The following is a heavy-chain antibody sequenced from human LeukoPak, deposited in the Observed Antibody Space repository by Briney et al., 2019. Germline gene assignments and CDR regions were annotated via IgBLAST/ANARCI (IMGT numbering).Heavy chain of an antibody. J-gene: IGHJ4*02. CDR1: GGSFSDYF. V-gene: IGHV4-34*01. CDR2: INHRGTT. D-gene: IGHD3-16*01. Sequence: SETLSLTCAVYGGSFSDYFWSWIRQPPWKGLEWIAEINHRGTTNYNPSLKSRVIISVDTSKNQFSLKLTSVTAADTAVYYCARGRDYVWDTLWGQGTLVTVSS. CDR3: ARGRDYVWDTL.